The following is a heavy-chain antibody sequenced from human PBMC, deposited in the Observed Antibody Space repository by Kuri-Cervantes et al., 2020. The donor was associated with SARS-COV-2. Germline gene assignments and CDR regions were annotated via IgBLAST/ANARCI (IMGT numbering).Heavy chain of an antibody. V-gene: IGHV4-39*01. J-gene: IGHJ4*02. CDR1: GGSISSSSYY. CDR3: ARREIAARRLFDY. D-gene: IGHD6-6*01. CDR2: IHYSGST. Sequence: GSLRLSCTVSGGSISSSSYYWGWIRQPPGKGLEWIGSIHYSGSTYYNPSLKSRVTISVDTSKNQFSLKLSSVTAADTAVYYCARREIAARRLFDYWGQGTLVTVSS.